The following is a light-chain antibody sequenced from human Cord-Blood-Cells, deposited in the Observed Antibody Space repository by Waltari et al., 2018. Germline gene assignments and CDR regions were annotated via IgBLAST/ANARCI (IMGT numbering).Light chain of an antibody. Sequence: QSALTQPASVSGSPGQSITISCTGTSSDVGGYNYVSWSQQHPGKAPKLMIYDVSNRPSGVSNRFSGSKSGNTASLTISGLQAEDEADYYCSSYTSSSTRAVVFGGGTKLTVL. CDR1: SSDVGGYNY. CDR3: SSYTSSSTRAVV. V-gene: IGLV2-14*01. CDR2: DVS. J-gene: IGLJ2*01.